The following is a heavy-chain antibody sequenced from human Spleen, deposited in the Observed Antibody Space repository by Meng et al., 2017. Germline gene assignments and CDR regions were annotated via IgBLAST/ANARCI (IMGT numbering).Heavy chain of an antibody. CDR1: GGSFSYYY. D-gene: IGHD4-11*01. J-gene: IGHJ4*02. CDR3: ARGPTTMAHDFDY. Sequence: QLQQWAAGLLKPSVTLSLTCVFSGGSFSYYYWSWIRQPPGKGLEWIGEINHSGSTNYNPSLESRATISVDTSQNNLSLKLSSVTAADSAVYYCARGPTTMAHDFDYWGQGTLVTVSS. CDR2: INHSGST. V-gene: IGHV4-34*01.